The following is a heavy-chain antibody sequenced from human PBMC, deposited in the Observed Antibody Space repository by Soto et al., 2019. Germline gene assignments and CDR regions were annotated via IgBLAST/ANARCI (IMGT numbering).Heavy chain of an antibody. D-gene: IGHD1-26*01. CDR2: INPDSGAT. Sequence: QVQLVQSGTEVKNPGASGKVSCKASGYNFVDGYIHWVRQAPGQGPEWMAWINPDSGATNYAQNFQGRVTLTSETAPSTVYMEMSSLTYVDTAVYYCARDGKVDVGATPDDWFDPWGQGALVTVSS. J-gene: IGHJ5*02. CDR1: GYNFVDGY. V-gene: IGHV1-2*02. CDR3: ARDGKVDVGATPDDWFDP.